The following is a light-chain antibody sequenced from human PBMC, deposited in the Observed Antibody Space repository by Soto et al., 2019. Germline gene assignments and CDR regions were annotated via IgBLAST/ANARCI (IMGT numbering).Light chain of an antibody. V-gene: IGLV2-8*01. CDR3: TSYAGSNNYV. CDR2: EVT. CDR1: SSDVGSYNY. J-gene: IGLJ1*01. Sequence: QSALTQPPSSSGSPGQAVTISCTGTSSDVGSYNYVSWYQQHPGKAPKLIIYEVTKRPSGVPDRFSGSKSDNTASLTVSGLQAEDEADYYCTSYAGSNNYVFGTGTKVTVL.